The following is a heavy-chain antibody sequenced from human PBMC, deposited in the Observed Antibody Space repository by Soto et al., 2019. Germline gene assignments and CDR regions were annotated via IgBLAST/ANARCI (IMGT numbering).Heavy chain of an antibody. D-gene: IGHD4-17*01. CDR1: GGSFSGYY. J-gene: IGHJ4*02. CDR2: INHSGST. CDR3: ARVAYGDYSDY. V-gene: IGHV4-34*01. Sequence: TETLSITCAVYGGSFSGYYWSWIRQPPGKGLEWIGEINHSGSTNYNPSLKSRVTISVDTSKNQFSLKLSSVTAADTAVYYCARVAYGDYSDYWGQGTLVTVSS.